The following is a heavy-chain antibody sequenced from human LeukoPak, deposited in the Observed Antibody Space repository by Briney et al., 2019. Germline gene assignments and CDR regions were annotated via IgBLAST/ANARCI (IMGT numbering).Heavy chain of an antibody. D-gene: IGHD1-7*01. V-gene: IGHV1-8*01. CDR3: ARNEPITGTSAGDY. Sequence: ASVKVSCKASGYTFTSYDINWVRQATGQGLEWMGWMNPNSGNTGYAQKFQGRVTMTRNTSISTAYMELSSLRSEDTAVYYCARNEPITGTSAGDYWGQGTLVTVSS. J-gene: IGHJ4*02. CDR1: GYTFTSYD. CDR2: MNPNSGNT.